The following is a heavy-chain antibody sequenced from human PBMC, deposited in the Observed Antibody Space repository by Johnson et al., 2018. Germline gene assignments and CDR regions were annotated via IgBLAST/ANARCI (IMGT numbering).Heavy chain of an antibody. CDR1: GFTFSSYG. J-gene: IGHJ1*01. CDR2: ISYDGSNK. V-gene: IGHV3-30*03. CDR3: ARLRYCSSTSCYPRGGYFQH. Sequence: VRLVEAGGGVVEPGRSLRLCCAASGFTFSSYGMHWVRQAPGKGLEWVAVISYDGSNKYYADSVKGRFNNSRDNSKNTLYLQMNSLRAEDTAVYYCARLRYCSSTSCYPRGGYFQHWGQGTLVTVSS. D-gene: IGHD2-2*01.